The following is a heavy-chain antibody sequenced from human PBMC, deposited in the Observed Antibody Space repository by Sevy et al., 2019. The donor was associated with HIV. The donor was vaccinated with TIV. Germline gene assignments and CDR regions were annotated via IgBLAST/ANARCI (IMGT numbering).Heavy chain of an antibody. D-gene: IGHD2-8*01. CDR2: LSFGCGKM. Sequence: GGSLRLSCAASGFAFYDYSMSWIRQAPGKGLEWVATLSFGCGKMNYADSVKGRFTISRDNSKNSFYLQMDNLRVEDTAIYYCAREGCTRPHDYWGQGTRVTVSS. CDR3: AREGCTRPHDY. CDR1: GFAFYDYS. J-gene: IGHJ4*02. V-gene: IGHV3-23*01.